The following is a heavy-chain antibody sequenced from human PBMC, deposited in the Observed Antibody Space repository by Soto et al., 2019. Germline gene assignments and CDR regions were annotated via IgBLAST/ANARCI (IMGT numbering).Heavy chain of an antibody. Sequence: PGGSLGLGCAACGVPLRNSGINGVRTAPGKGLEWVGRVKSKNDGGTTDFAAPVKGRFAISRDDSKNMVYLEMNSLQTEDTAIYYCTTDSYITSIIVRFDYWVHGTLVTVSS. D-gene: IGHD3-22*01. V-gene: IGHV3-15*07. CDR2: VKSKNDGGTT. J-gene: IGHJ4*01. CDR1: GVPLRNSG. CDR3: TTDSYITSIIVRFDY.